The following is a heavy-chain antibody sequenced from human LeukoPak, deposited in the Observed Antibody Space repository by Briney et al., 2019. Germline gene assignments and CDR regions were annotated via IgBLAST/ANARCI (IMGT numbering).Heavy chain of an antibody. D-gene: IGHD3-16*01. J-gene: IGHJ5*02. CDR3: ARGKVRGSWFDP. V-gene: IGHV1-69*05. CDR2: IIPILYTA. CDR1: GGTFSSYA. Sequence: GASVKVSCKASGGTFSSYAISWVRQAPGQGLVWMGRIIPILYTAKYAQKFQGRVTITTDESTSTAYRELSSLKSDDTAVYYCARGKVRGSWFDPWGQGTLVTVSS.